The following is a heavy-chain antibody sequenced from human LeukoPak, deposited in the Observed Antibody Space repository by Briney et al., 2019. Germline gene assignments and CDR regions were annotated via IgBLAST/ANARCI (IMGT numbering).Heavy chain of an antibody. CDR2: IYHSGST. V-gene: IGHV4-38-2*02. Sequence: SETLSLTCTVSGYSISSGYYWGWIRQPPGKGLEWIGSIYHSGSTYYNLSLKSRVTISVDTSKNQFSLKLSSVTAADTAVYYCARATGATYYYDSSGLQVDYWGQGTLVTVSS. CDR1: GYSISSGYY. CDR3: ARATGATYYYDSSGLQVDY. J-gene: IGHJ4*02. D-gene: IGHD3-22*01.